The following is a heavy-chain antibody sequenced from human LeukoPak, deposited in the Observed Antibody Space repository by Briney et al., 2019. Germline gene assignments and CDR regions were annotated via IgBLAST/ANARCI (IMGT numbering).Heavy chain of an antibody. J-gene: IGHJ3*02. CDR1: GFTFSSYG. V-gene: IGHV3-30*02. CDR2: IRYDGSNK. Sequence: PGGSLRLSCAASGFTFSSYGMHWVRQAPGKGLEWVAFIRYDGSNKYYADSVKGRFTISRDNSKNTLYLQMNSLRAEDTAVYYCARVQDIVVVPAGLDIWGQGTMVTVSS. D-gene: IGHD2-2*01. CDR3: ARVQDIVVVPAGLDI.